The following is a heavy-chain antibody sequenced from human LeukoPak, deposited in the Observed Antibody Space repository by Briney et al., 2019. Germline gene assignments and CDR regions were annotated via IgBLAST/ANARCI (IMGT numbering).Heavy chain of an antibody. CDR3: ARGGTGHYYASGTYYQSYYFDY. CDR2: INTDGSST. V-gene: IGHV3-74*01. Sequence: GGSLRLSCAASGFTFSSYWMHWVRQAPGKGLLWVSRINTDGSSTTYADSVKGRFTISRDNAKNTLYLQMNSLRPEDTAVYYCARGGTGHYYASGTYYQSYYFDYWGQGSLVTVSS. CDR1: GFTFSSYW. D-gene: IGHD3-10*01. J-gene: IGHJ4*02.